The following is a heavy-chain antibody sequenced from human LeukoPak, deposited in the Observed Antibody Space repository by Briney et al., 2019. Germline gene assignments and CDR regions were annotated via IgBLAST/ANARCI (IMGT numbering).Heavy chain of an antibody. CDR1: GFTFSSYC. CDR3: AKGGSRYYYGSGSYSDH. D-gene: IGHD3-10*01. J-gene: IGHJ4*02. CDR2: IRTSGTNT. Sequence: GGSLRLSCAASGFTFSSYCMNWVRQAPGKGLEWVSFIRTSGTNTDYTGSVKGRFTISRNNAKNSLYLKMNSLRAEDMALYYCAKGGSRYYYGSGSYSDHWGQGTLVTVSS. V-gene: IGHV3-48*04.